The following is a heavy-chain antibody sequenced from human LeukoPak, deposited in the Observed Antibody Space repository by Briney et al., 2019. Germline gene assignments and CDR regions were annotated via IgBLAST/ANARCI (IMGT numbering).Heavy chain of an antibody. CDR3: ARHGDYYYYMDV. J-gene: IGHJ6*03. D-gene: IGHD7-27*01. CDR1: GYSFSTYW. Sequence: PGESLKISCKGSGYSFSTYWIGWVRQMPGKGLERMGTIYPGNSDTRYSPSFQGQVTISADKSISTAYLQWSSLKASDTAMYYCARHGDYYYYMDVWGKGTTVTVSS. V-gene: IGHV5-51*01. CDR2: IYPGNSDT.